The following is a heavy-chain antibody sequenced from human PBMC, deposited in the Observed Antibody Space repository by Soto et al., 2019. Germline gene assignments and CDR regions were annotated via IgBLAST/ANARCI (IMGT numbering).Heavy chain of an antibody. CDR3: ARAIIWFGELLPYYYYGMDV. CDR2: ISYSGST. J-gene: IGHJ6*02. D-gene: IGHD3-10*01. CDR1: GGSISSGGYY. V-gene: IGHV4-31*03. Sequence: QVQLQESGPGLVKPSQTLSLTCTVSGGSISSGGYYWSWIRQHPGKGLEWIGYISYSGSTYYNPSLKSRVTISVDTSKNQFSLKLSSVTAADTAVYYCARAIIWFGELLPYYYYGMDVWGQGTTVTVSS.